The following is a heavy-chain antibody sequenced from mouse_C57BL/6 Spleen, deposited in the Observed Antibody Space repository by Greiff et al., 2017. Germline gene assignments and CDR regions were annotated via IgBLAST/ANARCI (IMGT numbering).Heavy chain of an antibody. CDR2: VDPSDSYT. V-gene: IGHV1-69*01. Sequence: VQLQQPGAELVMPGASVKLSCKASGYTFTSYWMHWVKQRPGQGLEWIGEVDPSDSYTNYNQKFKGKSTLTVDKSSSTAYMQLSSLTSEDSAVYYCAGRGFDYWGQGTTLTVSS. D-gene: IGHD1-1*01. J-gene: IGHJ2*01. CDR1: GYTFTSYW. CDR3: AGRGFDY.